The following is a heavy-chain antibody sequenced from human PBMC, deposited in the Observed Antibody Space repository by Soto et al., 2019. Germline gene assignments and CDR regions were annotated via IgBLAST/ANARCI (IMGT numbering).Heavy chain of an antibody. D-gene: IGHD1-26*01. CDR1: GGSIGSGGHS. V-gene: IGHV4-30-2*01. J-gene: IGHJ4*02. CDR3: ARNLLVHIDY. Sequence: LQLQESGSRLVKPSQTLSLICDVSGGSIGSGGHSWSWIRQPPGKGLEWIGYIYHSGSTYYHPSLKSRVTISIDRSKNQFSLKLNSVTAADTDVYYCARNLLVHIDYWCQGTQVSVSS. CDR2: IYHSGST.